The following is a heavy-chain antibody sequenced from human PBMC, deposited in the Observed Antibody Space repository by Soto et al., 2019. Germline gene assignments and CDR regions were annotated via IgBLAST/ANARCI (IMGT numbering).Heavy chain of an antibody. CDR1: GFTFSDYY. J-gene: IGHJ6*02. V-gene: IGHV3-11*01. CDR2: TSVDGGDR. CDR3: ARPNGESMRYYHGMDV. D-gene: IGHD3-10*01. Sequence: QVQLVESGGGLVKPGGSLTLSCVASGFTFSDYYMAWIRQTPGKGLEWVSYTSVDGGDRFYADSVKGRFTISRDNARKSLSLKMNSLRDEDTAVYYCARPNGESMRYYHGMDVWGQGTTVIVSS.